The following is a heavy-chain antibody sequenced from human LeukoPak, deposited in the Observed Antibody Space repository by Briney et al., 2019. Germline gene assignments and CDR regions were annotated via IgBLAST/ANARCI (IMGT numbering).Heavy chain of an antibody. CDR1: GYTFTSNY. V-gene: IGHV1-46*01. CDR2: IYPRDGST. CDR3: ARDQEGFDY. Sequence: ASVKVSCKASGYTFTSNYIHWVRQAPGQGLEWMGMIYPRDGSTSYAQKFQGKVTVTRGTSTSTVHMELSGLRSEDTAVYYCARDQEGFDYWGQGTLVTVSS. J-gene: IGHJ4*02.